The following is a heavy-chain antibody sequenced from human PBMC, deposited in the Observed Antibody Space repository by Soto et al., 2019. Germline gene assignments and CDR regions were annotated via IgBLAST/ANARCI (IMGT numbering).Heavy chain of an antibody. CDR3: AAELRREVYYYYGMDV. CDR2: IVVGSGNT. CDR1: GFTFTSSA. Sequence: SVNVSCKASGFTFTSSAVQCVRQARGQRLEWIGWIVVGSGNTNYAQKFQERVTITRDMSTSTAYMELSSLRSEDTAVYYCAAELRREVYYYYGMDVWGQGTTVTVSS. V-gene: IGHV1-58*01. J-gene: IGHJ6*02.